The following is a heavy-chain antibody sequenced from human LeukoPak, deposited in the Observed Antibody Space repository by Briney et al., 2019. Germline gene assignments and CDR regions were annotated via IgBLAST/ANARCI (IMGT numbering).Heavy chain of an antibody. CDR2: INSDGSTT. V-gene: IGHV3-74*01. CDR3: AREAPAGTGGDY. D-gene: IGHD6-13*01. CDR1: GFIFSSYY. J-gene: IGHJ4*02. Sequence: GGSLRLSCAGSGFIFSSYYMHWVRQAPGKGLVWVSCINSDGSTTSYADSVKGRFTISRDNAKNSLYLQMNSLRAEDTAVYYCAREAPAGTGGDYWGRGTLFTVS.